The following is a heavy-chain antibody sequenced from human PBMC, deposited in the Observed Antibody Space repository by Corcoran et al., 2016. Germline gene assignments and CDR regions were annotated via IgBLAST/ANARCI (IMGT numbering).Heavy chain of an antibody. D-gene: IGHD2-21*02. J-gene: IGHJ5*01. CDR2: IYWNDDK. CDR3: AHRRAPCDWDWFDT. CDR1: GFSLTTSGVG. Sequence: QITLKESGPTLVKPTQTLTLTCSFSGFSLTTSGVGVGWIRQPPGKALEWLALIYWNDDKHYSPSLESRLTIIKDTSKNQVVLIMTHMDPVDTGTYDCAHRRAPCDWDWFDTWGQGTLVTVSS. V-gene: IGHV2-5*01.